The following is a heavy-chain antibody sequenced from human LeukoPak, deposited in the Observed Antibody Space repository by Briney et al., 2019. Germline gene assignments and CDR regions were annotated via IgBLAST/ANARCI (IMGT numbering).Heavy chain of an antibody. CDR2: ITPTTRYI. Sequence: PGGPLTLLCAASGLGFSSYSFNGIRQAPGKGLEGVTSITPTTRYIYYADSVRGRFTISRENAKNSLYLHMNSLRAEDTAVYYCARLRRTSDSIVYYYYYDYWGQGTLVTVSS. V-gene: IGHV3-21*01. CDR1: GLGFSSYS. J-gene: IGHJ4*02. CDR3: ARLRRTSDSIVYYYYYDY. D-gene: IGHD3-22*01.